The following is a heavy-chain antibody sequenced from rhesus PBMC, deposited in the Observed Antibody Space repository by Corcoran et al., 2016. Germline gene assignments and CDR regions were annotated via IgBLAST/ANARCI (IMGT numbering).Heavy chain of an antibody. Sequence: QVQLQESGPGLVKPSETLSLTCGVSGYSISSGYGWSWIRQPPGKGLVWIGCIGGSRGTTSYSPSLKSRVTISKDTSKNQFSLNLRSVTAADTALYYCARGYWSGGVCYAFDYWGQGVLVTVSS. D-gene: IGHD2-8*01. CDR2: IGGSRGTT. V-gene: IGHV4-127*01. CDR1: GYSISSGYG. CDR3: ARGYWSGGVCYAFDY. J-gene: IGHJ4*01.